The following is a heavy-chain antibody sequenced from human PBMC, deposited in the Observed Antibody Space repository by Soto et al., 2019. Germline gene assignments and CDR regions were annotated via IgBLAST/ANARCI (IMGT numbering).Heavy chain of an antibody. J-gene: IGHJ4*02. CDR3: ATDINSSGWYSLDY. CDR2: ITWDGGST. Sequence: EVQLVESGGVVVQPGGSLRLSCAASGFSFDDYTMHWVRQGPGKGLEWVSLITWDGGSTYYADSVKGRFTISRDNSKNSLYLQMNSLRTEDTALYYCATDINSSGWYSLDYWGQGTLVTVSS. V-gene: IGHV3-43*01. CDR1: GFSFDDYT. D-gene: IGHD6-19*01.